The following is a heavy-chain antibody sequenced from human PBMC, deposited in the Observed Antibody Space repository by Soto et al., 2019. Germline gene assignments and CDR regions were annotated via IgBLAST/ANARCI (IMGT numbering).Heavy chain of an antibody. V-gene: IGHV1-46*01. CDR1: GYTFTSYY. J-gene: IGHJ4*02. CDR2: INPSGGST. Sequence: GGSVKVSCKASGYTFTSYYMHWVRQAPGQGLEWMGIINPSGGSTSYAQKFQGRVTMTRDTSTSTVYMDLSSLSSEDTAVYYCARASSGYYSYFDYWGQGTLVTVSS. D-gene: IGHD3-22*01. CDR3: ARASSGYYSYFDY.